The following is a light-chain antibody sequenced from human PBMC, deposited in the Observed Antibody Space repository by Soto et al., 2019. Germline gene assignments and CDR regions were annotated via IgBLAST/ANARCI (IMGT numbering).Light chain of an antibody. J-gene: IGKJ3*01. CDR3: QQYDNLPLT. Sequence: EIVMTQSPATLSVSPGERATLSCRASQSVSSNLAWYQQKPGQAPRHLIFGASSRATGVPARFSGSGSGTEFTLTINSLQSEDFAVYFCQQYDNLPLTFGPGTKVDIK. CDR2: GAS. CDR1: QSVSSN. V-gene: IGKV3-15*01.